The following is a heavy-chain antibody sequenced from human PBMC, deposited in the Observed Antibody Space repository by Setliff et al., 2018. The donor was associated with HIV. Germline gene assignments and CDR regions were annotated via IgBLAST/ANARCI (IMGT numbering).Heavy chain of an antibody. D-gene: IGHD3-10*01. CDR3: AGMFFYGSGSKSDFDY. CDR2: VSHRGYT. Sequence: NPSETLSLTCAVYGGSFSGYYWTWIRQPSGEGLEWIGEVSHRGYTYYSPSLKSRVSTSIDTSQNQFSLKLSSVTVADTAVYYCAGMFFYGSGSKSDFDYWGQGTLVTVSS. CDR1: GGSFSGYY. J-gene: IGHJ4*02. V-gene: IGHV4-34*01.